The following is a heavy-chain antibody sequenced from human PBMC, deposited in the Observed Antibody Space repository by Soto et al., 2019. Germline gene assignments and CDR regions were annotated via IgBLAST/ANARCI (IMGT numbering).Heavy chain of an antibody. V-gene: IGHV3-30-3*01. J-gene: IGHJ5*02. CDR1: GFTYSTYT. Sequence: PGGSLRLSCAASGFTYSTYTMHWVRQAPGKGLEWVAVISYDGNNKFYADSVKGRFTISRDSTKQTLYLQMNSLRPDDTAMYYCARGVNYYDSSGSSWFDPWGQGALVTVSS. D-gene: IGHD3-22*01. CDR2: ISYDGNNK. CDR3: ARGVNYYDSSGSSWFDP.